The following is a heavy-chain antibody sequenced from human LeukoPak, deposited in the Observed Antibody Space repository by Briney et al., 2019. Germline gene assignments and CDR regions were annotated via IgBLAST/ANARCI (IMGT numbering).Heavy chain of an antibody. CDR1: AFTVSSNY. CDR3: ARMDRGASRSSGWYGYFDY. D-gene: IGHD6-19*01. CDR2: PYSGGTT. V-gene: IGHV3-53*01. J-gene: IGHJ4*02. Sequence: GGSLRCSGAASAFTVSSNYMSRVRKAPGKGLEWVSVPYSGGTTFYPGSVKGRFTMYRDNSKNTLYLQMNRLRAEDTAVYYCARMDRGASRSSGWYGYFDYWGEGTLVTVSS.